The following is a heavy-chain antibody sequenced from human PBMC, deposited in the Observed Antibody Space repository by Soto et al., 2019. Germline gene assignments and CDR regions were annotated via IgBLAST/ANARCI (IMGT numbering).Heavy chain of an antibody. J-gene: IGHJ6*02. CDR2: ISGSGGST. V-gene: IGHV3-23*01. D-gene: IGHD3-10*01. Sequence: GGSLRLSCAASGFTFSSYAMSWVRQAPGKGLEWVSAISGSGGSTYYADSVKGRFTISRDNSKNTLYLQMNSLRAEDTAVYYYAKDQYCVFWSYYNYYYYVMDFCGQGTTVTVSS. CDR3: AKDQYCVFWSYYNYYYYVMDF. CDR1: GFTFSSYA.